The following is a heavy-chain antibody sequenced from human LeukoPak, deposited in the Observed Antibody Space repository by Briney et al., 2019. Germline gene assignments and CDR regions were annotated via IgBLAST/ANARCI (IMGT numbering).Heavy chain of an antibody. CDR1: GDSINTSNYF. Sequence: SETLSLTCTVSGDSINTSNYFWGWIRQSTGKGLEWIGNIYDIGTSDYNPSLKSRVTISIDTSKNQFSLNLRSVTAADTAFYYCARHRSGSYIRYFDFWGQGALVTVSS. D-gene: IGHD1-26*01. CDR3: ARHRSGSYIRYFDF. J-gene: IGHJ4*02. V-gene: IGHV4-39*01. CDR2: IYDIGTS.